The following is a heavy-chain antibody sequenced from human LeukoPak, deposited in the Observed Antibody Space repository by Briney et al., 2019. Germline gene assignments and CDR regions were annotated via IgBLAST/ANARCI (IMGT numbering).Heavy chain of an antibody. CDR2: ISGSGDTT. CDR3: ARDPYSGGYGDYYYYYMDL. CDR1: GFTFSSYG. V-gene: IGHV3-23*01. J-gene: IGHJ6*03. Sequence: GGSLRLSCAASGFTFSSYGMSWVRQAPGKGLEWVSAISGSGDTTYYADSVKGRFIISRDNSKNTLYVQMNSLRAEDTAVYYCARDPYSGGYGDYYYYYMDLWGQGTTVTISS. D-gene: IGHD1-26*01.